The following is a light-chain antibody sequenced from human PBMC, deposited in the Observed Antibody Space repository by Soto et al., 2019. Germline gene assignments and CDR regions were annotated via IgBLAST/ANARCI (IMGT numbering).Light chain of an antibody. V-gene: IGLV1-44*01. Sequence: LTQPPSASGTPGQRVTISCSGSSSNIGSNTVNWYQQLPGTAPKLLIYSNNQRPSGVPDRFSGSKSGTSASLAISGLQSEDEADYYCAAWDDSLNGHVIFGGGTKLTVL. CDR2: SNN. J-gene: IGLJ2*01. CDR1: SSNIGSNT. CDR3: AAWDDSLNGHVI.